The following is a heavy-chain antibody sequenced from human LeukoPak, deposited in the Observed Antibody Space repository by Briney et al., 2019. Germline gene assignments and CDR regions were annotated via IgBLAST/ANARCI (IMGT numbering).Heavy chain of an antibody. Sequence: SETLSLTCTVSGGSISSSSYYWGWIRQPPGKGLEWIGSIYYSGSTYYNPSLKSRVTISVDTSKNQFSLKLSSVTAADTAVYYCARHEDIVVVPAAGFDYWGQGTLVTVSS. CDR1: GGSISSSSYY. V-gene: IGHV4-39*01. CDR3: ARHEDIVVVPAAGFDY. J-gene: IGHJ4*02. CDR2: IYYSGST. D-gene: IGHD2-2*01.